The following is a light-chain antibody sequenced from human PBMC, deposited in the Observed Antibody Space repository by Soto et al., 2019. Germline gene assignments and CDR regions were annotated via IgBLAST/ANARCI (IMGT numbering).Light chain of an antibody. J-gene: IGLJ2*01. Sequence: QSVLTQPPSVSAAPRQRVTISCSGTSSNIGNNAVAWYQQLQGQAPKLLIYYDDLLPSGVSDRFSGSKSGTSASLAISGLQSEDEADYYSAAWDDSLNGLAFGGGTKLTVL. CDR1: SSNIGNNA. CDR3: AAWDDSLNGLA. V-gene: IGLV1-36*01. CDR2: YDD.